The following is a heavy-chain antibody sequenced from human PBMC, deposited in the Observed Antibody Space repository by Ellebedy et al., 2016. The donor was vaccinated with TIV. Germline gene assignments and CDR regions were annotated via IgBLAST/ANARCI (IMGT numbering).Heavy chain of an antibody. CDR3: ARGIASVSDGMDV. J-gene: IGHJ6*02. D-gene: IGHD2-15*01. V-gene: IGHV1-46*01. CDR1: GYNFTNFY. CDR2: LNPGDDYT. Sequence: ASVKVSCKASGYNFTNFYMHWVRQAPGQGLEWLGILNPGDDYTSYAQKSQGRITVTRDTSTSTVYMELSSLRYEDTAVYYCARGIASVSDGMDVWGQGTTVTVSS.